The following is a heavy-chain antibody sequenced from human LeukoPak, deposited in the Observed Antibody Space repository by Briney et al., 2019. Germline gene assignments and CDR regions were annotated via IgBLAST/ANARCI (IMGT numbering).Heavy chain of an antibody. CDR1: GGSISSSSYY. V-gene: IGHV4-39*01. CDR3: ARRDPYSSGYYYFDY. J-gene: IGHJ4*02. D-gene: IGHD3-22*01. CDR2: INYRGNT. Sequence: SETLSLTCTVSGGSISSSSYYWGWIRQPPGKGLDWIGIINYRGNTYYNPSLKSRVTISVDTSKNQFSLKLSSVTAADTAVYYCARRDPYSSGYYYFDYWGQGTLVTVSS.